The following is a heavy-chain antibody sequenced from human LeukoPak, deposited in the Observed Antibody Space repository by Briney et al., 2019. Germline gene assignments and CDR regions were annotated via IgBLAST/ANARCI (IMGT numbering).Heavy chain of an antibody. J-gene: IGHJ3*01. CDR2: INHSGNT. D-gene: IGHD3-10*01. CDR1: GGSFSGYY. V-gene: IGHV4-34*01. CDR3: ARGLGFGELFD. Sequence: SETLSLTCAVYGGSFSGYYWSWIRQPPGKGLEWIGEINHSGNTNYNPSLKSRVTISVDTSKNQFSLKLSSVTAADTAVYYCARGLGFGELFDWGQGTMVTVSS.